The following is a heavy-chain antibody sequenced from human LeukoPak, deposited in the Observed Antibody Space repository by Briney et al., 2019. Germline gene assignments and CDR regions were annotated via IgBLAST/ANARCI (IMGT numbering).Heavy chain of an antibody. CDR3: ASHPQLVTSYFDY. V-gene: IGHV1-69*05. Sequence: SVTVSFKASGGTFSSYAISWVRQAPGQGLEWMGGIIPIFGTANYAQKFQGRVTITTDESTSTAYMELSSLRSEDTAVYYCASHPQLVTSYFDYWGQGTLVTVSS. D-gene: IGHD1-1*01. CDR1: GGTFSSYA. CDR2: IIPIFGTA. J-gene: IGHJ4*02.